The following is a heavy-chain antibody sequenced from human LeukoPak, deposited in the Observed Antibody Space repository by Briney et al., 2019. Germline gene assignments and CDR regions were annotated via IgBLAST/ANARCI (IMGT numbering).Heavy chain of an antibody. CDR3: ARSRDGYNHPFDY. V-gene: IGHV4-59*01. Sequence: PSETLSLTCTVSGGSISSYYWSWLRQPPGKGLEWIGYIYYSGTTNYTPTLKSRVTISGDTSKNQFSLKLTSVTAADTAVYYCARSRDGYNHPFDYWGQGTLVTVSS. CDR2: IYYSGTT. D-gene: IGHD5-24*01. J-gene: IGHJ4*02. CDR1: GGSISSYY.